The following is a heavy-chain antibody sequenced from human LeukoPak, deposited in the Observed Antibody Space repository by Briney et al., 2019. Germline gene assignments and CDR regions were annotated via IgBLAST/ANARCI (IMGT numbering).Heavy chain of an antibody. CDR2: IKSKTDGGTI. CDR1: GFTFSNAW. J-gene: IGHJ4*02. Sequence: GGSLRLSCAASGFTFSNAWMNWVRQSPGKGLEWVGRIKSKTDGGTIGYGAPVKGRFTISRDDSKNTLFLQMNSLKAEDTAMYHCTTGVRDSSGYYNFDYWGQGTLVTVSS. V-gene: IGHV3-15*01. CDR3: TTGVRDSSGYYNFDY. D-gene: IGHD3-22*01.